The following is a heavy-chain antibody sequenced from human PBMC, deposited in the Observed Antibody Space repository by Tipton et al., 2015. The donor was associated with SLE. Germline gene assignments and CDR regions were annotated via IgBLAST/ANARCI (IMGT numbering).Heavy chain of an antibody. J-gene: IGHJ6*02. V-gene: IGHV4-34*01. CDR3: ARGGGVDIDQGSTYYLGLDV. CDR1: GGSFSGYY. CDR2: INHSGST. D-gene: IGHD3-10*01. Sequence: TLSLTCAVYGGSFSGYYWSWIRQPPGKGLEWIGEINHSGSTNYNASLKSRVTISVDTSKNQFSLKLSSVTAADTAVYYCARGGGVDIDQGSTYYLGLDVWGQGTTVTVSS.